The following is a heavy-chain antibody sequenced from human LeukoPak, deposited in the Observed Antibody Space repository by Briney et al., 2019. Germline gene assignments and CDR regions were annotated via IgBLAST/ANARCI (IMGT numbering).Heavy chain of an antibody. D-gene: IGHD6-19*01. J-gene: IGHJ4*02. CDR3: ARLRAGDYCDY. CDR1: GFTFSSYW. Sequence: GGSLRLSCAASGFTFSSYWMSWVRQAPGKGLEWVANMKEDGSEKYYVDSVKGRLTISRDTAKSSLYLQMNSLRAEDTAVYYCARLRAGDYCDYWGQGTLVTVSS. V-gene: IGHV3-7*04. CDR2: MKEDGSEK.